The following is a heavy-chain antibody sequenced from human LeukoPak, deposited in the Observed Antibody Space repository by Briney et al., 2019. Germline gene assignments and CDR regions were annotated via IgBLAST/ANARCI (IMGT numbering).Heavy chain of an antibody. D-gene: IGHD3-22*01. J-gene: IGHJ6*03. Sequence: PSETLSLTCAVYGGSFSGYYWSWIRQPPGKGQEWIGEINHSGSTNYNPSLKSRVTISADTSKNQFSLKLSSVTAADTAVYYCARGSSDQYYYDSSGYPYYYYMDVWGKGTTVTVSS. CDR3: ARGSSDQYYYDSSGYPYYYYMDV. CDR1: GGSFSGYY. V-gene: IGHV4-34*01. CDR2: INHSGST.